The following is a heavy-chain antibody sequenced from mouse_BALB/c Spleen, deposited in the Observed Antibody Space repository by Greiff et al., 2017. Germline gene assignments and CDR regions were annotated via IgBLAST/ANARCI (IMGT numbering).Heavy chain of an antibody. CDR3: ARRGVTGSFDY. V-gene: IGHV3-8*02. CDR1: GDSITSGY. D-gene: IGHD4-1*01. CDR2: ISYSGST. Sequence: EVNVVESGPSLVKPSQTLSLTCSVTGDSITSGYWNWIRKFPGNKLEYMGYISYSGSTYYNPSLKSRISITRDTSKNQYYLQLNSVTTEDTATYYCARRGVTGSFDYWGQGTTLTVSS. J-gene: IGHJ2*01.